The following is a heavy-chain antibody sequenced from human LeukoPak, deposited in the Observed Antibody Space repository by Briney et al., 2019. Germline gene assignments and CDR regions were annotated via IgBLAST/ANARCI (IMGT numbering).Heavy chain of an antibody. CDR1: GYTFTSYD. J-gene: IGHJ5*02. V-gene: IGHV1-8*01. CDR2: MNPNSGNT. Sequence: GASVKVSCKASGYTFTSYDINWVRQATGRGLEWMGWMNPNSGNTGYAQKFQGRVTMTRNTSISTAYMELSSLRSEDTAVYYCARGLEWFNWFDPWGQGTLVTVSS. CDR3: ARGLEWFNWFDP. D-gene: IGHD3-3*01.